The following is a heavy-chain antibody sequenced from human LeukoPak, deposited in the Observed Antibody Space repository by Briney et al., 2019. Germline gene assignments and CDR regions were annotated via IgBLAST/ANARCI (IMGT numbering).Heavy chain of an antibody. CDR1: GGSFSGYY. CDR3: ARSTAHYGNAFDI. V-gene: IGHV4-34*01. D-gene: IGHD3-10*01. Sequence: SETLSLTCAVYGGSFSGYYWSWIRQPPGKGLEWIGEINHSGSTNYNPSLKSRVTISVDTSKNQFSLRLSSVTAADTAVYYCARSTAHYGNAFDIWAQGTMVTVSS. J-gene: IGHJ3*02. CDR2: INHSGST.